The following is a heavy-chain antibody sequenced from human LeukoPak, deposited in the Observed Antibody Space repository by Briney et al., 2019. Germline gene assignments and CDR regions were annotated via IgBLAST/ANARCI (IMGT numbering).Heavy chain of an antibody. J-gene: IGHJ3*02. V-gene: IGHV1-2*06. Sequence: ASVKVSCKASGYTFTGYYMNWVRQAPGQGLEWMGRISPNTGGTNYAQNFQGSVTMTRDTSITTVYMEPSRLRSDDTAVYYCARVGDGLNDGFDIWGQGTMVTVSS. CDR1: GYTFTGYY. CDR2: ISPNTGGT. D-gene: IGHD5-24*01. CDR3: ARVGDGLNDGFDI.